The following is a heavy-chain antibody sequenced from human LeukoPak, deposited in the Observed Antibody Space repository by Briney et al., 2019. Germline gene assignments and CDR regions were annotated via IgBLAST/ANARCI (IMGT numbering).Heavy chain of an antibody. CDR3: ARVGKYDYVWGSYRTSDFDY. V-gene: IGHV3-21*01. CDR2: ISSSSSYI. J-gene: IGHJ4*02. Sequence: GGSLRLSCAASGFTFSSYSMNWVRQAPGKGLEWVSSISSSSSYIYYADSVKGRFTISRDNAKNSLYLQMNSLGAEDTAVYYCARVGKYDYVWGSYRTSDFDYWGQGTLVTVSS. D-gene: IGHD3-16*02. CDR1: GFTFSSYS.